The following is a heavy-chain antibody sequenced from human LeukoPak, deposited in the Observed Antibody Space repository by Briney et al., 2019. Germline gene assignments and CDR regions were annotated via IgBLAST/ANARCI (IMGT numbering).Heavy chain of an antibody. CDR2: ITSSSSYI. Sequence: PGGSLRLSCAASGFTFSNYNMNWVRHAPGRGLEWVSSITSSSSYIYYADSVKGRFTISRDNAKNSLYLQMNSLRAEDTAVYYCARAPQYYYDSSGYYTFDYWGQGTLVTVSS. D-gene: IGHD3-22*01. J-gene: IGHJ4*02. V-gene: IGHV3-21*01. CDR1: GFTFSNYN. CDR3: ARAPQYYYDSSGYYTFDY.